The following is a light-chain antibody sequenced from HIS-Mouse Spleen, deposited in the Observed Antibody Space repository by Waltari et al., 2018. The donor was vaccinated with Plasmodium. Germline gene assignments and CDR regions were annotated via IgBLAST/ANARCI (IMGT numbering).Light chain of an antibody. CDR1: ALPKKY. Sequence: SYELTQPPSVSVSPGQTARITCSGDALPKKYAYWYQQKPGQAPLLAIYEDSKRPSGIPERFSGSSSGTMATLTISGAQVEDEADYYCYSTDSSGNHRVFGGGTKLTVL. J-gene: IGLJ3*02. V-gene: IGLV3-10*01. CDR2: EDS. CDR3: YSTDSSGNHRV.